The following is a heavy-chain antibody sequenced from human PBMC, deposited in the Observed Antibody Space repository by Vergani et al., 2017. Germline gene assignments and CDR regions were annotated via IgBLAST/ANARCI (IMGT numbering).Heavy chain of an antibody. V-gene: IGHV3-11*04. Sequence: LEESGGGSVKPGGSLRLSCAASGFKFSDHYMSWIRQAPGKGLEWVSHISTCASTVSYTDSVTGRFTVPRDNDNNSLTLDMTTLRVEDTAVYYCAKNPGISTTRHYYAMDVWGQGTTVTVSS. CDR1: GFKFSDHY. CDR3: AKNPGISTTRHYYAMDV. CDR2: ISTCASTV. D-gene: IGHD1-1*01. J-gene: IGHJ6*02.